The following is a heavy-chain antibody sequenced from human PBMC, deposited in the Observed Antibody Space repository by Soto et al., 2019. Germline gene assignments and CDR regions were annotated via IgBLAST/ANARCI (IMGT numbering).Heavy chain of an antibody. CDR3: ASGITMVRGVTESDY. CDR2: ISPNLGIT. V-gene: IGHV1-69*04. D-gene: IGHD3-10*01. CDR1: GYTFNRSA. Sequence: SVKVSCKASGYTFNRSAISWVRQAPGQGLEWMGRISPNLGITNYAQKFQGRVTITADKSTSTAYMELSSLRPEDTAVYYCASGITMVRGVTESDYWGQGTLVTVSS. J-gene: IGHJ4*02.